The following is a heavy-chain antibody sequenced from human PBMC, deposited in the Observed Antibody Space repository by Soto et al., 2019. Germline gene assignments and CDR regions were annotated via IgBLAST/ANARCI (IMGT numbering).Heavy chain of an antibody. D-gene: IGHD3-22*01. J-gene: IGHJ4*02. Sequence: EVQLVESGGGLVQPGRSLRLSCAASGFTFDDYAMHWVWQAPGKSLEWVSGISWNSGSIGYADSVKGRFTISRDNAKNSLYLQMNSLRAEGTALYYCAKGEGSSGYYSLFDYWGQGTLVTVSS. CDR2: ISWNSGSI. CDR3: AKGEGSSGYYSLFDY. V-gene: IGHV3-9*01. CDR1: GFTFDDYA.